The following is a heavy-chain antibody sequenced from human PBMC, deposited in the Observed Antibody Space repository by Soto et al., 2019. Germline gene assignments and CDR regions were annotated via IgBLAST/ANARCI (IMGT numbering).Heavy chain of an antibody. CDR1: GFTFDDYA. CDR2: ISWNSGSI. J-gene: IGHJ6*02. V-gene: IGHV3-9*01. D-gene: IGHD6-19*01. CDR3: ATGSIAVAAEPGCYYYGMDV. Sequence: EVQLVESGGGLVQPGRSLRLSCAASGFTFDDYAMHWVRQAPGKGLEWVSGISWNSGSIGYADSVKGRFTISRDNAKNSLYLQMNSLRAEDTALYYCATGSIAVAAEPGCYYYGMDVWGQGTTVTVSS.